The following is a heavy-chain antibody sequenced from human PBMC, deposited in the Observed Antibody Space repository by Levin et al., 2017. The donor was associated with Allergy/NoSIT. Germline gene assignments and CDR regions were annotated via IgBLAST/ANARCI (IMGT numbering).Heavy chain of an antibody. V-gene: IGHV1-2*04. D-gene: IGHD6-13*01. CDR2: INPNSGGT. CDR1: GYTFTGYY. CDR3: ARGDSSNWYGDY. J-gene: IGHJ4*02. Sequence: ASVKVSCKASGYTFTGYYMHWVRQAPGQGLEWMGWINPNSGGTNYAQKFQGWVTMTRDTSISTAYMELSRLRSDDTAVYYCARGDSSNWYGDYWGQGTLVTVSS.